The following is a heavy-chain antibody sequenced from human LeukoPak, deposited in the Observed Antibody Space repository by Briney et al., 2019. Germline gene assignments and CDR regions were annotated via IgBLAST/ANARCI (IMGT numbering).Heavy chain of an antibody. CDR1: GGSFSGYY. J-gene: IGHJ3*02. CDR3: ARESYYDSSGYSHDAFDI. Sequence: SETLSLTCAVYGGSFSGYYWSWIRQPPGKGLEWIGSIYYSGNTYYKSSLKSRVTIAVDTSKNQFSLKLNSVTAADTAVYYCARESYYDSSGYSHDAFDIWGQGTMVTVSS. D-gene: IGHD3-22*01. CDR2: IYYSGNT. V-gene: IGHV4-34*01.